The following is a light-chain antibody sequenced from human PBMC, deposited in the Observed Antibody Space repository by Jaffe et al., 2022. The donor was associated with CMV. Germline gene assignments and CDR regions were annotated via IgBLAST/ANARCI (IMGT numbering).Light chain of an antibody. CDR1: SLRKYY. V-gene: IGLV3-19*01. CDR3: NSRIDDHREI. CDR2: GRN. J-gene: IGLJ1*01. Sequence: SSELTQDPAVSVALGQTVRITCQGYSLRKYYPSWYQQRPGQAPVLVLYGRNNRPSGIPGRFSGSSSGTTASLTITGAQAEDEADYYCNSRIDDHREIFGTGTRVTVL.